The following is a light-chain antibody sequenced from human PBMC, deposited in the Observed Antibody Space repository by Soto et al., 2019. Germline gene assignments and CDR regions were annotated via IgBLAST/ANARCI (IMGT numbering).Light chain of an antibody. Sequence: QSVLTHPPSASGSPGQSVTISCSGTTSDIGAYNYVSWYQRQHPGKPPKLIIFEVSQRPSGVPDRFSGSKSGNTAYLTVSGLQAEDEADYYCCSNTTNYTYVFGTGTKVTGL. CDR1: TSDIGAYNY. V-gene: IGLV2-8*01. J-gene: IGLJ1*01. CDR3: CSNTTNYTYV. CDR2: EVS.